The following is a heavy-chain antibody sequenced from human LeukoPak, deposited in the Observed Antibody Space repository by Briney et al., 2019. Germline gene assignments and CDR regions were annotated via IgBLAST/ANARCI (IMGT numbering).Heavy chain of an antibody. Sequence: ASVKVSCKASGGTFISYAISWVRQAPGQGLEWMGRIIPILGIANYAQKFQGRVTITADKSTSTAYMELSSLRSEDTAVYYCARSLETGYYDSSSKEAFDIWGQGTMVTVSS. D-gene: IGHD3-22*01. CDR1: GGTFISYA. J-gene: IGHJ3*02. V-gene: IGHV1-69*04. CDR2: IIPILGIA. CDR3: ARSLETGYYDSSSKEAFDI.